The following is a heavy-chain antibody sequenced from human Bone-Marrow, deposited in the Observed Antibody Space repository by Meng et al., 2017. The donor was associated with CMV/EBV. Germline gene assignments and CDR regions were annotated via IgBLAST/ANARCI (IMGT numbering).Heavy chain of an antibody. J-gene: IGHJ6*02. CDR2: ISSSGSTI. Sequence: GESLKISCAASGFTFSDYYMSWIRQAPGKGLEWVSYISSSGSTIYYADSVKGRFTISRDNAKNSLYQQMNSLRAEDTAVYYCARASGRGADYCYYSRDLWGQRTTVTVSS. D-gene: IGHD3-10*01. V-gene: IGHV3-11*01. CDR3: ARASGRGADYCYYSRDL. CDR1: GFTFSDYY.